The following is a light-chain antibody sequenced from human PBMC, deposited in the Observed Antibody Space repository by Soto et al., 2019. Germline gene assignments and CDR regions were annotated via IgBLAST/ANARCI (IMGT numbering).Light chain of an antibody. Sequence: QSALTQPASVSGSPGQSITISCTGTSSDVGGYNYVSWSQQHAGKAPKLLISEVSNRRSGGSNRFAGSKSGNTASLTISGLQADDEADYYCSSYTASSTLLFGTGTKVTVL. CDR3: SSYTASSTLL. CDR2: EVS. V-gene: IGLV2-14*03. CDR1: SSDVGGYNY. J-gene: IGLJ1*01.